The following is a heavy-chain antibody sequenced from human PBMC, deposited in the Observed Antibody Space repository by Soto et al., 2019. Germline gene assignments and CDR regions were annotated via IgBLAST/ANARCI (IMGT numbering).Heavy chain of an antibody. V-gene: IGHV3-7*03. CDR3: ARDHLILPAHDFFYGSDV. J-gene: IGHJ6*02. D-gene: IGHD2-21*02. Sequence: GGSLRLSCEVSGFTFSMYSMSWFRQNPGKGLEWVAKIPQDGVDGHYADSVKGRFTISRDNGKNSLYLQLNNLRAEDTAVYYCARDHLILPAHDFFYGSDVWGRGATVTVSS. CDR1: GFTFSMYS. CDR2: IPQDGVDG.